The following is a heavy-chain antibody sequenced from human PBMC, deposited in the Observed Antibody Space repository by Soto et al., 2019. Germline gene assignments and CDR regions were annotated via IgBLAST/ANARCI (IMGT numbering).Heavy chain of an antibody. D-gene: IGHD3-9*01. Sequence: SVKVSCKASGYTFTSSAVQWVRQARGQRLEWIGWIVVGSGNTNYAQKFQERVTITRDMSTSTAYMELSSLRSEDTAVYYCAAALTSGAFDIWGQGAMVTVSS. CDR1: GYTFTSSA. CDR3: AAALTSGAFDI. J-gene: IGHJ3*02. V-gene: IGHV1-58*01. CDR2: IVVGSGNT.